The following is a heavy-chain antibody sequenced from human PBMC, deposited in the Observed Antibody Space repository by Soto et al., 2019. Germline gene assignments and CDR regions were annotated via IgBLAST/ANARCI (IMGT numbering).Heavy chain of an antibody. CDR1: GGSIMSYY. CDR3: ARAGTTYNWFDP. D-gene: IGHD4-4*01. Sequence: PSETLSLTCTVSGGSIMSYYWSWIRQPPGKGVEWIGYIYNTGSTNYNPSLKSRVTISVDTPKNQFSLKLSSVTAADTAVYYCARAGTTYNWFDPWGQGTQVTVSS. V-gene: IGHV4-59*01. J-gene: IGHJ5*02. CDR2: IYNTGST.